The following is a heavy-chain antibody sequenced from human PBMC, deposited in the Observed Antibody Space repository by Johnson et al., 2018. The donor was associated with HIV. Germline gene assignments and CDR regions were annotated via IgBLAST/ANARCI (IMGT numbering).Heavy chain of an antibody. D-gene: IGHD1/OR15-1a*01. Sequence: VQLVESGGGLVKPGGSLRLSCAASGFTFSDYYMSWIRQAPGKGLEWVSYISGSGIDIYYADSVKGRFTISRDNAKNSLYLQMISLRAEDTAVYYCARDLGNWDSPRSAFDIWGQGTMVTVSS. CDR1: GFTFSDYY. J-gene: IGHJ3*02. V-gene: IGHV3-11*04. CDR3: ARDLGNWDSPRSAFDI. CDR2: ISGSGIDI.